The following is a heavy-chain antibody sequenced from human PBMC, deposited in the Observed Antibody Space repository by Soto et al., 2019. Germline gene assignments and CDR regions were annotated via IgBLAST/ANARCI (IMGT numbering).Heavy chain of an antibody. Sequence: PSETLSLTCTVSGGSISSYYWSWIRQPPGKGLEWIGYIYYSGSTNYNPSLKSRVTISVDTSKNQFSLKLSSVTAADTAVYYCARATPQYSLGIDYWGQGTLVTVSS. CDR1: GGSISSYY. V-gene: IGHV4-59*01. D-gene: IGHD3-16*01. CDR3: ARATPQYSLGIDY. J-gene: IGHJ4*02. CDR2: IYYSGST.